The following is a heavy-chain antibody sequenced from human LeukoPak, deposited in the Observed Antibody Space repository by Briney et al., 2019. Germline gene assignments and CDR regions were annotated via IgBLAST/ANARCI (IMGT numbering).Heavy chain of an antibody. CDR1: GFTFSSYA. V-gene: IGHV3-23*01. Sequence: GSLRLSCAASGFTFSSYAMSWVRQAPGKGLEWVSAISGSGGSTYYADSVKGRFTISRDNSKNTLYLQMNSLRAEDTAVYYCAKFLPTHIVVANYYFDYWGQGTLVTVSS. D-gene: IGHD2-21*01. CDR2: ISGSGGST. CDR3: AKFLPTHIVVANYYFDY. J-gene: IGHJ4*02.